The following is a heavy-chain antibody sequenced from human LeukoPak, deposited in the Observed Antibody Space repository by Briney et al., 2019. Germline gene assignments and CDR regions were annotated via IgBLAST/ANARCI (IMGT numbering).Heavy chain of an antibody. V-gene: IGHV1-8*01. D-gene: IGHD4-17*01. J-gene: IGHJ4*02. Sequence: GASVKVSCKASGYTFTNYDVNWVRQAAGQGLEWMGWVNPNSGNTGYAQRFQGRITMTRDTSKTTAYMQLDSLKSEDTAVYYCARSDYGDLDYWGLGTLVTVSS. CDR3: ARSDYGDLDY. CDR1: GYTFTNYD. CDR2: VNPNSGNT.